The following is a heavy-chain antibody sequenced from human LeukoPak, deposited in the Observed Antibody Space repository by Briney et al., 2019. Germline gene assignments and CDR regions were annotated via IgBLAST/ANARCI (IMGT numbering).Heavy chain of an antibody. D-gene: IGHD3-10*01. CDR3: RGTYYYGSGIEGDYFDY. V-gene: IGHV3-33*01. CDR1: GFNFGTFA. Sequence: PGGSLRLSCEASGFNFGTFAMHWVRQAPGEGLEWLAIIWYDGSNKHYSDSVKGRFTISRDNSKSSLYLQMNSLRAEDTAVYYCRGTYYYGSGIEGDYFDYWGQGTLVTVSS. J-gene: IGHJ4*02. CDR2: IWYDGSNK.